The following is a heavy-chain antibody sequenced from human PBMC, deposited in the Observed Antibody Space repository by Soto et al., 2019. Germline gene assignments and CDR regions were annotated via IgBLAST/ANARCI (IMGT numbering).Heavy chain of an antibody. CDR1: GFTFNIYA. CDR2: ISGSGGGT. V-gene: IGHV3-23*01. CDR3: AICGYYSSGRLLRYFQL. J-gene: IGHJ1*01. D-gene: IGHD3-22*01. Sequence: GGSLRLSCAASGFTFNIYAMSWVRQAPGKGLEWVSAISGSGGGTYYADSVEGRFTISRDNSNNTLYLQMSSLRAEDTAVYYCAICGYYSSGRLLRYFQLWGQGTLVTVSA.